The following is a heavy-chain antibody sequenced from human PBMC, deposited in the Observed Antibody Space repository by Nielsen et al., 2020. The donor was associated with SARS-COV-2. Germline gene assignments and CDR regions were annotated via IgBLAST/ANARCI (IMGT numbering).Heavy chain of an antibody. V-gene: IGHV3-9*01. CDR1: GFTFDDYA. J-gene: IGHJ6*02. CDR3: ANGQQGDFSDYGMDV. CDR2: ISWNSGSI. Sequence: SLKISCTASGFTFDDYAMHWVRQAPGKGLEWVSGISWNSGSIGYADSVKGRFTISRDNAKNSLYLQMNSLRAEDTALYYCANGQQGDFSDYGMDVWGQGTTVTVSS. D-gene: IGHD6-13*01.